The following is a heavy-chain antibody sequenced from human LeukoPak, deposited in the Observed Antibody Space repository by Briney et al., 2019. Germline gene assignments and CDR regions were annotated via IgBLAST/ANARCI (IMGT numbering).Heavy chain of an antibody. Sequence: GGSLRLSCAASGFTVSSNYMSWVRQAPGKGLEWVSASGSGGSTYYADSVKGRFTISRDNSKNTLYLQMNSLRAEDTAVYYCAKDKTGEYFQHWGQGTLVTVSS. J-gene: IGHJ1*01. CDR2: SGSGGST. D-gene: IGHD1-14*01. V-gene: IGHV3-53*01. CDR3: AKDKTGEYFQH. CDR1: GFTVSSNY.